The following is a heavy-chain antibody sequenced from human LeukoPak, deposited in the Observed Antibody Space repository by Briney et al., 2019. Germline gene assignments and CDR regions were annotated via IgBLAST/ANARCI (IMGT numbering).Heavy chain of an antibody. J-gene: IGHJ4*02. CDR1: GFTFSSSW. CDR3: ASDSPFDY. Sequence: GGSLRLSCAVSGFTFSSSWMSWVRQAPGKGLEWVANINQDGSQKYYADSVKGRFTVSRDNAKNSLHLQMNSLSVEDTAVYYCASDSPFDYWGQGTLVTVSS. CDR2: INQDGSQK. V-gene: IGHV3-7*01.